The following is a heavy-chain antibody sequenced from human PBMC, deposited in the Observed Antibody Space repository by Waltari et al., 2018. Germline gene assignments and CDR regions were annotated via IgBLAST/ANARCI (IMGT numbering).Heavy chain of an antibody. D-gene: IGHD3-3*01. CDR1: GGSISSGSYY. CDR3: ARGDDFWGDY. J-gene: IGHJ4*02. V-gene: IGHV4-61*02. CDR2: IYTSGST. Sequence: QVQLQESGPGLVKPSQTLSLTCTVSGGSISSGSYYWSWIRQPAGKGLEWIGRIYTSGSTNYNPSLKSRVTISVDTSKNQFSLKLSSVTAADTAVYYCARGDDFWGDYWGQGTLVTVSS.